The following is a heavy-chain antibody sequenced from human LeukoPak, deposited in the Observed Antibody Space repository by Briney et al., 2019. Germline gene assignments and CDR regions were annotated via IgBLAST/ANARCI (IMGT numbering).Heavy chain of an antibody. V-gene: IGHV4-31*03. D-gene: IGHD2-15*01. Sequence: SETLSLTCTVSGGSISSGGYYWSWIRQHPGKGLEWIGYIYYSGSTYYNPSLKSRVTISVDTSKNQFSLKLSSVTAADTAVYYCARTTRKLGYCSGGSCFYFDYWGQGTLVTVSS. CDR3: ARTTRKLGYCSGGSCFYFDY. CDR2: IYYSGST. J-gene: IGHJ4*02. CDR1: GGSISSGGYY.